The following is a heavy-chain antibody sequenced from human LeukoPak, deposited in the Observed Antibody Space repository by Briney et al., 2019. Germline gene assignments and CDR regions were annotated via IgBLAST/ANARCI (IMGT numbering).Heavy chain of an antibody. V-gene: IGHV4-61*01. CDR2: IYYSGST. J-gene: IGHJ4*02. Sequence: SETLSLTCTVSGGSVSSGSYYWSWIRQPPGKGLEWIGYIYYSGSTNYNPSLKSRVTISVDTSKNQFSLKLSSVTAADTAVYYCARDKRYGDYYFDYWGQGTLVTVSS. D-gene: IGHD4-17*01. CDR3: ARDKRYGDYYFDY. CDR1: GGSVSSGSYY.